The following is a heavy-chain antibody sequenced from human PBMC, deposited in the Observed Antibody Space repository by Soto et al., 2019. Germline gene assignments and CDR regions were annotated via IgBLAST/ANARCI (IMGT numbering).Heavy chain of an antibody. CDR1: GFTFSNAW. D-gene: IGHD3-22*01. CDR2: IKSKTDGGTT. V-gene: IGHV3-15*01. CDR3: TTDPALDYYDSSGYSDY. J-gene: IGHJ4*02. Sequence: PGGSLRLSCAASGFTFSNAWMSWVRHAPGKGLEWVGRIKSKTDGGTTDYAAPVKGRFTISRDDSKNTLYLQMNSLKTEDTAVYYCTTDPALDYYDSSGYSDYWGQGTLVTVSS.